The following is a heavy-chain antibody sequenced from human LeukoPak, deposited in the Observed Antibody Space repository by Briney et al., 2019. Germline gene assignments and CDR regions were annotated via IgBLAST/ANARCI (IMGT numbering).Heavy chain of an antibody. CDR2: INYSGST. CDR3: AREHCSGGSCYLWGRSQVSRDY. D-gene: IGHD2-15*01. V-gene: IGHV4-34*01. J-gene: IGHJ4*02. CDR1: GGSFSGYY. Sequence: SETLSLTCAVYGGSFSGYYWSWIRQPPGKGLEWIGEINYSGSTNYNPSLKSRVTISVDTSKNQFSLKLSSVTAADPAVYYCAREHCSGGSCYLWGRSQVSRDYWGQGTLVTVSS.